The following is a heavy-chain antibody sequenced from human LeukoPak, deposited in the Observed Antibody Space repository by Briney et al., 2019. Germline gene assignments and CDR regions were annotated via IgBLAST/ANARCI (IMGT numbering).Heavy chain of an antibody. CDR2: ISSSSSYI. V-gene: IGHV3-21*01. CDR3: ARARGEYCSGGSCYSDY. J-gene: IGHJ4*02. D-gene: IGHD2-15*01. CDR1: GFTFSSYS. Sequence: GSLRLSCAASGFTFSSYSMNWVRQAPGKGLEWVSSISSSSSYIYYADSVKGRFTISRDNAKNSLYLQMNSLRAEDTAVYYCARARGEYCSGGSCYSDYWGQGTLVTVSS.